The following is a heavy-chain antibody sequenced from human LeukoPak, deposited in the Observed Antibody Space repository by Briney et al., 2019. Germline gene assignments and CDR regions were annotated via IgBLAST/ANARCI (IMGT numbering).Heavy chain of an antibody. V-gene: IGHV5-10-1*01. D-gene: IGHD5-18*01. CDR2: IDPENSYN. CDR1: GYSFTSYW. J-gene: IGHJ4*02. CDR3: AGRGDRGYSYGIDY. Sequence: GESLKISCKGSGYSFTSYWITWVRQMPGKGLEWMGRIDPENSYNNYSPSFQGHVTISADKSISTAYLQWSSLKAADTAMYYCAGRGDRGYSYGIDYWGQGTLVTVSS.